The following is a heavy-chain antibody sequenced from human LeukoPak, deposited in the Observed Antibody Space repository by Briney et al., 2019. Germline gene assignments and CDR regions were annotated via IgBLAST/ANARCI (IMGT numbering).Heavy chain of an antibody. CDR2: ICYSGST. CDR3: ARESGDCSGGSCYSHLFFDY. Sequence: SETLSLTCTVSGGSISSSSYYWGWIRQPPGKGLEWIGYICYSGSTNYNPSLKSRVTISVDTSKNQFSLKLSSVTAADTAVYYCARESGDCSGGSCYSHLFFDYWGQGTLVTVSS. D-gene: IGHD2-15*01. CDR1: GGSISSSSYY. V-gene: IGHV4-61*01. J-gene: IGHJ4*02.